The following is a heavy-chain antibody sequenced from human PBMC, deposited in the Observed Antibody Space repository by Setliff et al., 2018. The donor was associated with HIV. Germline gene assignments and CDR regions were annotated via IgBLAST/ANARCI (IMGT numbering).Heavy chain of an antibody. D-gene: IGHD1-1*01. V-gene: IGHV1-69*04. CDR3: ATGLSSTDPSSNS. J-gene: IGHJ4*02. Sequence: SVKVSCKASGYTFTSYDINWVRQAPGQGLEWVGRIIPVGGTTNYAQKFQGRVTITADKSTSTVYMELSSLRSDDTAVYYCATGLSSTDPSSNSWGQGTPVTVSS. CDR2: IIPVGGTT. CDR1: GYTFTSYD.